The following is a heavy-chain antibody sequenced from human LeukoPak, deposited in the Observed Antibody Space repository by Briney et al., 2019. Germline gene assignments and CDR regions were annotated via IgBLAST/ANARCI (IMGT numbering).Heavy chain of an antibody. V-gene: IGHV3-7*01. CDR3: AKKTSEYGDASSPDY. Sequence: GGSLRLSCAVSGLTFSSSWMDWVRQAPGKGLEWVASINPDGNKKYSADSVKGRFTISRDNAENSLYLQMNSLRVEDTAFYYCAKKTSEYGDASSPDYWGQGTLVTVSS. CDR2: INPDGNKK. CDR1: GLTFSSSW. D-gene: IGHD4-17*01. J-gene: IGHJ4*02.